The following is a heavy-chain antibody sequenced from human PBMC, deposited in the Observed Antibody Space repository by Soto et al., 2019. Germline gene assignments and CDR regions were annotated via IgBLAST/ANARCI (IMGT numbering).Heavy chain of an antibody. J-gene: IGHJ3*02. V-gene: IGHV1-69*02. CDR3: ARSLWKQLDPDDAFDI. D-gene: IGHD6-13*01. CDR1: GGTFSSYT. Sequence: ASVKVSCKASGGTFSSYTISWVRQAPGQGLEWMGRIIPILGIANYAQKFQGRVTITADKSTSTAYMELSSLRSDDTSVFYCARSLWKQLDPDDAFDIWGQGTMVTVSS. CDR2: IIPILGIA.